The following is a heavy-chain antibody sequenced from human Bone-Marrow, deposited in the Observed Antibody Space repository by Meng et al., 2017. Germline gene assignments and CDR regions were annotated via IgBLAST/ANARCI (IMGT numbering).Heavy chain of an antibody. CDR3: AKTLGGYYFDY. Sequence: EVHLLDSGGGLVQPGGSLRLSCAASGFTFSTYAMSWVRQAPGKGLEWVSAISGSGGSTYYADSVKGRFTISRDNSKNTLYLQMNSLRDEDTALYYCAKTLGGYYFDYWGQGTLVTVSS. V-gene: IGHV3-23*01. CDR2: ISGSGGST. D-gene: IGHD3-10*01. CDR1: GFTFSTYA. J-gene: IGHJ4*02.